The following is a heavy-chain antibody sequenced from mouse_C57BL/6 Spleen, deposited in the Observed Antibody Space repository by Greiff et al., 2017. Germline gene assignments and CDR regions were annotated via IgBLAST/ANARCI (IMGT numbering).Heavy chain of an antibody. CDR3: ARDFTTVPHYYAMDY. CDR2: IYPGDGDT. D-gene: IGHD1-1*01. V-gene: IGHV1-80*01. J-gene: IGHJ4*01. CDR1: GYAFSSYW. Sequence: VQLQQSGAELVKPGASVKISCKASGYAFSSYWMNWVKQRPGKGLEWIGQIYPGDGDTNYNGKFKGKATLTADKSSSTAYMQLSSLTSEDSAVYFCARDFTTVPHYYAMDYWGQGTSVTVSS.